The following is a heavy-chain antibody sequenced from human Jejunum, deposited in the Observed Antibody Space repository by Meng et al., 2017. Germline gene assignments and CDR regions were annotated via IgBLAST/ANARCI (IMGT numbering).Heavy chain of an antibody. CDR1: CGSISSADFH. Sequence: QVQLEESGPGLVKPSHTLSLTCPVSCGSISSADFHWSKIRQPPGKGLDWTGTISYSGSTYYNPSLTSRVTISMDTSKNQFSLKLSSVTAADTAVYYCARHFSGSGTWFFDSWGQGALVTVSS. V-gene: IGHV4-39*01. CDR3: ARHFSGSGTWFFDS. J-gene: IGHJ4*02. D-gene: IGHD3-10*01. CDR2: ISYSGST.